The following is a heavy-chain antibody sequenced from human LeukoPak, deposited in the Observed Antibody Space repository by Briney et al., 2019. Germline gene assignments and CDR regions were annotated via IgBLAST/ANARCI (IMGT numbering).Heavy chain of an antibody. J-gene: IGHJ5*02. CDR1: GFTFSSYW. Sequence: HSGGSLRLSCAASGFTFSSYWMSWVRQAPGKGLEWVAVISYDGSNKYYADSVKGRFTISRDNSKNTLYLQMNSLRAEDTAVYYCAKDRPGDSSSSGVDPWGQGTLVTVSS. CDR2: ISYDGSNK. D-gene: IGHD6-6*01. V-gene: IGHV3-30*18. CDR3: AKDRPGDSSSSGVDP.